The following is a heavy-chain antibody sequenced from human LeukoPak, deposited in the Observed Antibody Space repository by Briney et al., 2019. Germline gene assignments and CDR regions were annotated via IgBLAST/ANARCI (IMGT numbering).Heavy chain of an antibody. CDR2: INPNSGGT. V-gene: IGHV1-2*02. D-gene: IGHD3-3*01. Sequence: GASVTVSCKASGYTFTGYYMHWVRQAPGQGLEWMGWINPNSGGTNYAQKFQGRVTMTRDTSISTAYMELSRLRSDDTAVYYCARADFWSGYPNPFDYWGQGTLVTVSS. CDR1: GYTFTGYY. J-gene: IGHJ4*02. CDR3: ARADFWSGYPNPFDY.